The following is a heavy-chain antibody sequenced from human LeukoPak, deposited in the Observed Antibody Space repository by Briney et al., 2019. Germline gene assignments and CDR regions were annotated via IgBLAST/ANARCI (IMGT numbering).Heavy chain of an antibody. J-gene: IGHJ4*02. D-gene: IGHD5-18*01. V-gene: IGHV2-70*11. CDR2: IDWDDDK. CDR1: GFSLSTSGMC. Sequence: SGPTLLNPTQTLTLTFTFSGFSLSTSGMCVSWIRQPPGKALEWLARIDWDDDKYYSTSLKTRLTISKDTSKNQVVLTMTNMDPVDTATYYCARMVDTAMGLNFDYWGQGTLVTVSS. CDR3: ARMVDTAMGLNFDY.